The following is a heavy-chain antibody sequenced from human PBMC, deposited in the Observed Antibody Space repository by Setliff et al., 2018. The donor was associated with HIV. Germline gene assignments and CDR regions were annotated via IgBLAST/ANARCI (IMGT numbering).Heavy chain of an antibody. CDR1: GFTFSTYW. Sequence: GSLRLSCAASGFTFSTYWMNWVRQAPGKGLQWVANIKPDGREKNYVDSVKGRFTISRDNAKNSMELQMNSLRAEDTAIYYCARRLRPGHGVDVWGQGTTVTVSS. J-gene: IGHJ6*02. D-gene: IGHD5-18*01. CDR3: ARRLRPGHGVDV. CDR2: IKPDGREK. V-gene: IGHV3-7*01.